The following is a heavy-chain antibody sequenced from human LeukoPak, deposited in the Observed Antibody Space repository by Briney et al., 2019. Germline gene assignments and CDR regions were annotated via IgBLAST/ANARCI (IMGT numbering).Heavy chain of an antibody. V-gene: IGHV1-18*01. CDR1: GYTFTSYG. D-gene: IGHD6-13*01. J-gene: IGHJ4*02. Sequence: ASVKVSCKASGYTFTSYGISWVRQAPGQGLEWMGWISAYNGNTNYAQKLQGRVTMTTGTSTSTAYMELRSLRSDDTAVYYCARDFGIAAAGTGDYWGQGTLVTVSS. CDR3: ARDFGIAAAGTGDY. CDR2: ISAYNGNT.